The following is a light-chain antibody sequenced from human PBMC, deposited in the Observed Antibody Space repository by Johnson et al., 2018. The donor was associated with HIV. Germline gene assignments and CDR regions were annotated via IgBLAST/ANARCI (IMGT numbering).Light chain of an antibody. J-gene: IGLJ1*01. Sequence: QSVLTQPPSVSAAPGQKVTISCSGSNSNIGNNYVSWYQHLPGTAPKLLIYDNDQRPSGIPDRFSASKSGTSATLDITGLQTGDGADYYCGTWDNSLSTGGVFGTGTKVTVL. CDR1: NSNIGNNY. V-gene: IGLV1-51*01. CDR3: GTWDNSLSTGGV. CDR2: DND.